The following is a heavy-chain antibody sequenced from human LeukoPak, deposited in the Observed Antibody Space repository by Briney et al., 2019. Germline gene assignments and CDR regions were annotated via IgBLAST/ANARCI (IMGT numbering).Heavy chain of an antibody. CDR3: ARDGYCSGGSCCLDY. V-gene: IGHV3-30*04. CDR2: ISYDGSNK. Sequence: GRSLRLSCAASGFTFSSYAMHWVRQAPGKGLEWEAVISYDGSNKYYADSVKGRFTISRDNSKNTLYLQMNSLRAEDTAVYYCARDGYCSGGSCCLDYWGQGTLVTVSS. CDR1: GFTFSSYA. D-gene: IGHD2-15*01. J-gene: IGHJ4*02.